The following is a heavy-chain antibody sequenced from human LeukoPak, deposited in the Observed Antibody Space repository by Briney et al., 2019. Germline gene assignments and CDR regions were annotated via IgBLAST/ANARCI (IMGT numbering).Heavy chain of an antibody. CDR3: ARGVRHGSSYYFDY. V-gene: IGHV1-8*01. CDR2: MNPNSGNT. CDR1: GYTFTSYD. J-gene: IGHJ4*02. Sequence: ASVKVPCKASGYTFTSYDINWVRQATGRGLEWMGWMNPNSGNTGYAQKFQGRVTMTRNTSISTAYMEVSSLTSEDTAVYYCARGVRHGSSYYFDYWGQGTLVTVSS.